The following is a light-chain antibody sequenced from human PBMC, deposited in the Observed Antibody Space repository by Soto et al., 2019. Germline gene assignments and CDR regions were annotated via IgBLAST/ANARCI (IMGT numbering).Light chain of an antibody. CDR2: GAS. V-gene: IGKV3-15*01. J-gene: IGKJ4*01. CDR1: QSLSNK. Sequence: EIVMTQSPATLSVSPGERATLSCRASQSLSNKLAWYQQKPGQAPRLLIYGASTRATGIPARFSGSGSGTESTLTISSLQSEDFAVYYCQEYNNWHPITFGGGTKVDIK. CDR3: QEYNNWHPIT.